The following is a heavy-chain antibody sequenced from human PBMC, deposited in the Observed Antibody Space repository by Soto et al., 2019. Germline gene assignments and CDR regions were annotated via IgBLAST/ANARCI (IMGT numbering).Heavy chain of an antibody. V-gene: IGHV1-18*01. CDR2: ISAYNGNT. Sequence: QVQLVQSGAEVKKPGASVKVSCKASGYTFTSYGISWVRQAPGQGLEWMGWISAYNGNTNYAQKLQGRVTMTTDTTTRTAYMEMRSLRSDDTAVDYCASIAAAGAYNWFDPWGQGTLVTVSS. CDR1: GYTFTSYG. CDR3: ASIAAAGAYNWFDP. J-gene: IGHJ5*02. D-gene: IGHD6-13*01.